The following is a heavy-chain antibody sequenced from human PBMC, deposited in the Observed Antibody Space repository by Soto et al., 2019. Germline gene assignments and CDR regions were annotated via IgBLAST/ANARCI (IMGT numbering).Heavy chain of an antibody. Sequence: GGSLRLSCAASGFIFSSYAMHWVRRAPGKGLEWVAVISYDGSNKYYADSVKGRFTISRDNSKNTLYLQMNSLRAEDTAVYYCAREYGITGTTFDYWGQGTLVTVSS. CDR3: AREYGITGTTFDY. J-gene: IGHJ4*02. CDR2: ISYDGSNK. CDR1: GFIFSSYA. D-gene: IGHD1-7*01. V-gene: IGHV3-30-3*01.